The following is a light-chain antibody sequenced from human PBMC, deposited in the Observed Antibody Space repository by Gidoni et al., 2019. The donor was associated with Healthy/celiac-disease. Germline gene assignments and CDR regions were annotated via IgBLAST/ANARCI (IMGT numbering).Light chain of an antibody. J-gene: IGKJ1*01. Sequence: DIHMTQSPSSLSSSVGDRVTITCRASQVISNYLAWYQKKPGKVPKLLIYAASTLQSGVPSRFSGSGSWTDFTLNISSLQPEDVATYYCQMYNSAPWTFGQGTKVEIK. CDR1: QVISNY. CDR2: AAS. V-gene: IGKV1-27*01. CDR3: QMYNSAPWT.